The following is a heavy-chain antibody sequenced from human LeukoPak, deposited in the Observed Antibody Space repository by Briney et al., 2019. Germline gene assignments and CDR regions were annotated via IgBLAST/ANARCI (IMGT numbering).Heavy chain of an antibody. D-gene: IGHD1-26*01. V-gene: IGHV3-30*04. CDR2: ISYDGSNK. Sequence: GGSLRLSCAASGFTFSSYAMHWVRQAPGKGLEWVAVISYDGSNKYYADSVKGRFTISRDNSKNTLHLQMNSLRAEDTAVYYCARAVMVGATDYWGQGTLVTVSS. J-gene: IGHJ4*02. CDR3: ARAVMVGATDY. CDR1: GFTFSSYA.